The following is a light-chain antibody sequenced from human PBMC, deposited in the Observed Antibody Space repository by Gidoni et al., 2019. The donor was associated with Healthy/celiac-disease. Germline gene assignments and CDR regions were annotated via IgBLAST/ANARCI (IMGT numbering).Light chain of an antibody. J-gene: IGKJ4*01. V-gene: IGKV3-11*01. CDR2: DAS. CDR3: QQRSNWLLT. Sequence: EMVLTQSPATLSLSPGERATLSCRASQSVSSYLAWYQQKPGQAPRLLIYDASNRATGIPARFSGSGSGTDFTLTISSLEPEDCAVYYWQQRSNWLLTFGGGTKVESK. CDR1: QSVSSY.